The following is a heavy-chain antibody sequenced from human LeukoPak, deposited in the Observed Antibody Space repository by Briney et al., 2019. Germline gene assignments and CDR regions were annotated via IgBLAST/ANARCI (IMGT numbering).Heavy chain of an antibody. V-gene: IGHV4-59*02. J-gene: IGHJ4*02. CDR2: IDYSGTS. Sequence: SETLSLICTVSGGSVSGYFWNWVRRPPGKGLEWIGYIDYSGTSNYNPSLQSRVTISVDTSKNQVSLKLSSVTAADTAVYYCARQDYGDYPPGYWGQGTLVTVSS. CDR3: ARQDYGDYPPGY. CDR1: GGSVSGYF. D-gene: IGHD4-17*01.